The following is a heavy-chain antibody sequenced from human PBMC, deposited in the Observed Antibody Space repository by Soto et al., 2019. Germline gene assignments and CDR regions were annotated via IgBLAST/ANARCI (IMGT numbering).Heavy chain of an antibody. V-gene: IGHV3-15*07. CDR3: TTEFRTRNVVALSGMDV. J-gene: IGHJ6*02. CDR1: GFAFSNAW. Sequence: EVQLVESGGGLVKPGGSLRLSCGASGFAFSNAWMNWVRQAPGKGLEWVARIKSIVDGGTTDYAAPVRGRFTISRDDSKNTLFLQINNVRIEDTAVYYCTTEFRTRNVVALSGMDVWGQGTTVTVSS. CDR2: IKSIVDGGTT. D-gene: IGHD2-15*01.